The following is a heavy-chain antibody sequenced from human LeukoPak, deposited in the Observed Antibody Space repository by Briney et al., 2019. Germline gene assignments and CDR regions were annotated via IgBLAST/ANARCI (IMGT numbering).Heavy chain of an antibody. J-gene: IGHJ4*02. CDR1: EPTFSNYG. V-gene: IGHV3-23*01. CDR3: AQYRWKYSGPEY. CDR2: ISGSGVT. D-gene: IGHD1-7*01. Sequence: QSGGSLRLSCVASEPTFSNYGMTWVRQAPGKRLEWVSAISGSGVTSYADSVKGRFTISRDNSKNTLYLQMNSLRAEDTAVYYCAQYRWKYSGPEYWGQGTLVTVSS.